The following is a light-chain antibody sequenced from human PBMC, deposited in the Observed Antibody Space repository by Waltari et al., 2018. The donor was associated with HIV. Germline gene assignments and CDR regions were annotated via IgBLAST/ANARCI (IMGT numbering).Light chain of an antibody. V-gene: IGKV4-1*01. CDR3: QQYYARPWT. CDR1: PNVLYNSNNTNF. J-gene: IGKJ1*01. Sequence: DIVMPQSAESLAVSLGERATLNSKSRPNVLYNSNNTNFLAWYQQKPGQSPKLRIYWASTRESGVPDRFSGSGSGTDFTLTISSLQAEDAAVFYCQQYYARPWTFGQGTKVEIK. CDR2: WAS.